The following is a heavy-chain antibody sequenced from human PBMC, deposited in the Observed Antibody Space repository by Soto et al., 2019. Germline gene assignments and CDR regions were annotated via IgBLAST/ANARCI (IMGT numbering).Heavy chain of an antibody. CDR2: IYYSGST. CDR1: GGSIRSGSHY. Sequence: SETLSLTCTVSGGSIRSGSHYWSWIRQHPGKGLEWIGYIYYSGSTYYNPSLKSRITISISTSKNQFSLKLTSVTAADTAVYYCAKDRDAYNMITFGGVIANYFDYWGQGTLVTVSS. D-gene: IGHD3-16*02. V-gene: IGHV4-31*03. J-gene: IGHJ4*02. CDR3: AKDRDAYNMITFGGVIANYFDY.